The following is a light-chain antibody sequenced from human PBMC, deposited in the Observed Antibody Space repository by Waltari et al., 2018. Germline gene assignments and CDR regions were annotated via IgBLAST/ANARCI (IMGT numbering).Light chain of an antibody. CDR3: SSYISSSTLEL. CDR2: DVS. CDR1: SSDVGGYNY. V-gene: IGLV2-14*03. J-gene: IGLJ2*01. Sequence: QSALTPPASVSGSPGQSITISCTGTSSDVGGYNYFSWYQQHPGKAPQLMIYDVSNRPSGVSNRFSGSKSGNTASLTISGLQAEDEADYYCSSYISSSTLELFGGGTSLTVL.